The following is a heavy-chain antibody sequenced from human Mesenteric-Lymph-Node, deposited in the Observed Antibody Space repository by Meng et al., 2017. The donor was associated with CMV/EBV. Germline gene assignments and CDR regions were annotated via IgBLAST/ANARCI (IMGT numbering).Heavy chain of an antibody. Sequence: GESLKISCAASGFMFSNYWMSWVRQAPGKGLEWVANIKQDGSEKYYVDSVKGRFAISRDNAKNSLFLQMNTLRPEDTAVYYCARGCSDKRCYMDFWGQGTLVTVSS. D-gene: IGHD2-2*02. J-gene: IGHJ4*02. V-gene: IGHV3-7*01. CDR2: IKQDGSEK. CDR1: GFMFSNYW. CDR3: ARGCSDKRCYMDF.